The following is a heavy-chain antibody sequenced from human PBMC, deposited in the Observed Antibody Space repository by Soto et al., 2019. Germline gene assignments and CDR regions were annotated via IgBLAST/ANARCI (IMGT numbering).Heavy chain of an antibody. Sequence: SESLSLTCSLSGGSFSNYYWTWIRQPPGAGLEWIGEVNDSGSTSYSPALKSRVTISVDSSKNQFSLILTSITAADRAVYFCARCQYHGSAGFYTIRYFYGVDVWGQGTTVTVSS. D-gene: IGHD3-22*01. CDR3: ARCQYHGSAGFYTIRYFYGVDV. CDR2: VNDSGST. CDR1: GGSFSNYY. V-gene: IGHV4-34*01. J-gene: IGHJ6*02.